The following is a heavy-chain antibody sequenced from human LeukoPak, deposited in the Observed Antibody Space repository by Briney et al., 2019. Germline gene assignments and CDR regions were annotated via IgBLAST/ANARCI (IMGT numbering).Heavy chain of an antibody. V-gene: IGHV3-23*01. Sequence: GGSLRLSCAASGFTFSVYTMHWVRQAPGKGLEWVSAISGSGGSTYYADSVKGRFTISRDNSKNTLYLQMNSLRAEDTAVYYCAKQYYYDSSGYLPHWGQGTLVTVSS. CDR2: ISGSGGST. CDR3: AKQYYYDSSGYLPH. D-gene: IGHD3-22*01. J-gene: IGHJ4*02. CDR1: GFTFSVYT.